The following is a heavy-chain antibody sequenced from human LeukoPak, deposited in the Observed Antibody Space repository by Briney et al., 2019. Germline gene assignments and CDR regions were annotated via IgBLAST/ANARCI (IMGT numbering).Heavy chain of an antibody. CDR3: ARDKSWDFDY. J-gene: IGHJ4*02. CDR2: IWYDGSIQ. Sequence: GSLRLSCVASGFTFSNYGMHWVRQAPGQGMEWVAVIWYDGSIQYYADSVQGRFTISRDSSENTLYLQMNSLRAEDTAVYYCARDKSWDFDYWGQGTLVTVSS. V-gene: IGHV3-33*08. D-gene: IGHD6-13*01. CDR1: GFTFSNYG.